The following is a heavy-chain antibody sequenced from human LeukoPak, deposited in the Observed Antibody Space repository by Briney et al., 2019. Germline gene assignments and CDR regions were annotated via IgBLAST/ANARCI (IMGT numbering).Heavy chain of an antibody. CDR1: GFTFTSYA. J-gene: IGHJ3*02. CDR2: TDTSGRST. D-gene: IGHD4/OR15-4a*01. CDR3: ARTITSRPNDAFDI. Sequence: GGSLRLSCAASGFTFTSYAMHWVRQAPGKGLEYVSATDTSGRSTYYATSVNGRFTVSRDNSKNTLYLQMDSLRAEDMAVYYCARTITSRPNDAFDIWGQGTMVTVSS. V-gene: IGHV3-64*01.